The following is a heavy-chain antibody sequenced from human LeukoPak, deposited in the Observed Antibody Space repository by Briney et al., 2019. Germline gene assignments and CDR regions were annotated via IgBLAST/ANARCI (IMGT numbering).Heavy chain of an antibody. J-gene: IGHJ4*02. CDR2: ISAYNGNT. Sequence: ASVKVSCKASGYTFTSYGISWVRQAPGQGLEWMGWISAYNGNTNYAQKLQGRVTMTTDTSTSTAYMELRSLRSDDTAVYYCARDRGYGDYVHLFDYWGQGTLVTVSS. CDR1: GYTFTSYG. D-gene: IGHD4-17*01. V-gene: IGHV1-18*01. CDR3: ARDRGYGDYVHLFDY.